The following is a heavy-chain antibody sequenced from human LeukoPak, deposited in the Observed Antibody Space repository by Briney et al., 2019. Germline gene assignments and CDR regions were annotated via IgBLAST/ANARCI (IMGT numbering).Heavy chain of an antibody. V-gene: IGHV4-30-4*01. CDR1: GFPFSNYW. CDR2: IYYSGST. Sequence: LRLSCTASGFPFSNYWMSWIRQPPGKGLEWIGYIYYSGSTYYNPSLKSRVTISVDTSKNQFSLKLSSVTAADTAVYYCARAQLRTYGTIDYWGQGTLVTVSS. J-gene: IGHJ4*02. CDR3: ARAQLRTYGTIDY. D-gene: IGHD4-17*01.